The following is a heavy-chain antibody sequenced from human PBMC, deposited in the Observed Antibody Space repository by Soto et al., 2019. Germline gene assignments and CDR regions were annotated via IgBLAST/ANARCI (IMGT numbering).Heavy chain of an antibody. D-gene: IGHD1-7*01. Sequence: PSETLSLTCAVHGGSFSAYYWSWIRQPPGKGLEWIGEISHSGSTNYNPSLKSRVSMSVDTSKNQFSLKLSSVTADTAVYYCARRTSNYYYYGMDVWGQGTTVTVSS. V-gene: IGHV4-34*01. CDR3: ARRTSNYYYYGMDV. CDR2: ISHSGST. J-gene: IGHJ6*02. CDR1: GGSFSAYY.